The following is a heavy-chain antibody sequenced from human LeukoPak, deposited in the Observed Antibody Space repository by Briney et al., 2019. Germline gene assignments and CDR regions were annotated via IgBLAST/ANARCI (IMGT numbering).Heavy chain of an antibody. CDR2: ISSSSSI. D-gene: IGHD3-22*01. J-gene: IGHJ4*02. CDR3: ARGRGYNAWPVAY. V-gene: IGHV3-21*01. Sequence: PGGSLRLSCAASGFTFSSHSLSWVRQAPGKGLEWVSSISSSSSIYYADSVKGRFTISRDNAKNSLYLQMNSLAAEDTAVYYCARGRGYNAWPVAYWGQGTLVTVSS. CDR1: GFTFSSHS.